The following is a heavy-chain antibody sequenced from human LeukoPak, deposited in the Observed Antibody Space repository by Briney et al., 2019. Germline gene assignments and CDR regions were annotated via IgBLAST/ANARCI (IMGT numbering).Heavy chain of an antibody. J-gene: IGHJ5*02. V-gene: IGHV3-21*01. CDR2: IGGIGTYI. CDR3: VRDLA. CDR1: GFTFSDYS. Sequence: GGSLRLSCAASGFTFSDYSMNWVRQAPGKGLEWISSIGGIGTYIYYADSVKGRFTISRDDAKNSVYLQMNSLRGEDTAVYYCVRDLAWGQETLVTVSS.